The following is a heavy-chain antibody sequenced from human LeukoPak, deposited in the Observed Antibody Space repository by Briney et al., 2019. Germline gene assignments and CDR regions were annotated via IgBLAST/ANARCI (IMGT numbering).Heavy chain of an antibody. CDR1: GGSVSSGDYY. CDR2: IYHTGDT. V-gene: IGHV4-30-4*01. CDR3: AGDQGDYGDYGWFDP. J-gene: IGHJ5*02. Sequence: SETLSLTCTVSGGSVSSGDYYWSWIRQPPGKGPEWIGYIYHTGDTYYNPSLKSRATISVDTAKNQFSLRLSFVTATDTAVYFCAGDQGDYGDYGWFDPWGQGTQVTVSS. D-gene: IGHD4-17*01.